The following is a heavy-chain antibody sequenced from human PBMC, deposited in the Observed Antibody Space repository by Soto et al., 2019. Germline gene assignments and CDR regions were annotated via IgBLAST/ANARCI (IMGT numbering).Heavy chain of an antibody. Sequence: GGSLRLSCAASGFTVTTTHMGWVRQAPGKGLEWVSVVYSSGTIYYIDSVKGRFTMSRDTSKSTVYLQVNSLRAEDTAVYYCARPLHRYDGPDYWGQGILVTVSS. CDR3: ARPLHRYDGPDY. J-gene: IGHJ4*02. V-gene: IGHV3-53*01. D-gene: IGHD2-2*01. CDR1: GFTVTTTH. CDR2: VYSSGTI.